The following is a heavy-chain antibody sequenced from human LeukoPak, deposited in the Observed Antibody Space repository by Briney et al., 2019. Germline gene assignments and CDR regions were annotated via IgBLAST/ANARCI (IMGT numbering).Heavy chain of an antibody. J-gene: IGHJ3*02. CDR3: AREYSSSSGRRAFDI. CDR1: GGSISSYY. CDR2: IYYSGST. Sequence: SETLSLTCTVSGGSISSYYWSWIRQPPGKGLEWIGYIYYSGSTNYNPSLKSRLTMSIDTSENQFSLKLSSVTAADTAVYYCAREYSSSSGRRAFDIWGQGTMVTVSS. V-gene: IGHV4-59*08. D-gene: IGHD6-6*01.